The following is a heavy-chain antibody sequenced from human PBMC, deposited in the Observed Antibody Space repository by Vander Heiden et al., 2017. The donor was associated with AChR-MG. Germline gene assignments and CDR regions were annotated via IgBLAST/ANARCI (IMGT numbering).Heavy chain of an antibody. Sequence: GSCPRCSYSWIRQPPGKGLEWIGEINHSGSTNYNPSLKSRVTISVDTSKNQFSLKLSSVTAADTAVYYCARAERWLQFASSNWFDPWGQGTLVTVSS. CDR3: ARAERWLQFASSNWFDP. CDR2: INHSGST. D-gene: IGHD5-12*01. CDR1: GSCPRCS. V-gene: IGHV4-34*01. J-gene: IGHJ5*02.